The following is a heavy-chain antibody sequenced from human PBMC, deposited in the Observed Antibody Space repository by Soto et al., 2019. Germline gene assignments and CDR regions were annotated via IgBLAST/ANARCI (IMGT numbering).Heavy chain of an antibody. Sequence: SETLSLTCAFSVYSISTGFNWAWIRQPPGKGLEWIGSIYHSGSTYYNLSLKSRVTISSDASKNQISLKLSSVTAADTALYYCARDWGTGSYQLESWGQGTLVTVSS. CDR3: ARDWGTGSYQLES. CDR1: VYSISTGFN. V-gene: IGHV4-38-2*02. D-gene: IGHD2-2*01. CDR2: IYHSGST. J-gene: IGHJ4*02.